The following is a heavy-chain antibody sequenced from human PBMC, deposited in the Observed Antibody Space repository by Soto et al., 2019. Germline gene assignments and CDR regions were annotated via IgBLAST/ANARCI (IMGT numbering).Heavy chain of an antibody. J-gene: IGHJ6*02. CDR2: IYPGDSDT. CDR1: GYSFTSYW. D-gene: IGHD6-13*01. CDR3: ARLVYSSYYYYGMDV. Sequence: GESLKISCKGSGYSFTSYWIGWVRQMPGKGLEWMGIIYPGDSDTRYSPSFQGQVTISADKSISTAYLQWSSLKASDTAMYYCARLVYSSYYYYGMDVWGQGTTVTVSS. V-gene: IGHV5-51*01.